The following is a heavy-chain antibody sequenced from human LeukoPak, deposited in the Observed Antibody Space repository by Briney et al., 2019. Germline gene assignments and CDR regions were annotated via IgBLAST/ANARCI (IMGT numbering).Heavy chain of an antibody. CDR2: IYYSGNT. CDR3: ARGARAGYNLEPFDY. D-gene: IGHD5-24*01. V-gene: IGHV4-59*08. Sequence: PSETLSLTCTVSGGSISGDHWNWIRQPPGKGLEWIGYIYYSGNTNYNPSLKSRVTISVDTSKNQFSLKLSSVTAADTAVYYCARGARAGYNLEPFDYWGQGTLVTVSS. J-gene: IGHJ4*02. CDR1: GGSISGDH.